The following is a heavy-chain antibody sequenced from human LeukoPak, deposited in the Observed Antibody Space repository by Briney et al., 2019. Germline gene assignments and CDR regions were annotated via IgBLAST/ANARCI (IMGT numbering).Heavy chain of an antibody. CDR3: ARIQPSSRYSSSWYTRELYHYYMDV. CDR2: IYPGDSDT. Sequence: GESLKISCKGSGYSFTSYRIGWVRQMPGKGLEWMGIIYPGDSDTRYSPSFQGQVTISDDKSISTAYLQWSSLKASDTAMYYCARIQPSSRYSSSWYTRELYHYYMDVWGKGTTVTVSS. J-gene: IGHJ6*03. V-gene: IGHV5-51*01. CDR1: GYSFTSYR. D-gene: IGHD6-13*01.